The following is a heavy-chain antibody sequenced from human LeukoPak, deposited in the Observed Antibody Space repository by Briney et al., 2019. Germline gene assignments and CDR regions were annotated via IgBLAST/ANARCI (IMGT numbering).Heavy chain of an antibody. V-gene: IGHV3-23*01. J-gene: IGHJ4*02. CDR1: GFTFSTYA. CDR3: AKATLATTYFDS. Sequence: GGSLRLSCAASGFTFSTYAMSWVRQAPGMGLEWVSAISGRGDTISYADSVKGRFTVSRDNSKNTLYLQVNSLRAEDTAVYYCAKATLATTYFDSWGQGTLVTVSS. D-gene: IGHD5-24*01. CDR2: ISGRGDTI.